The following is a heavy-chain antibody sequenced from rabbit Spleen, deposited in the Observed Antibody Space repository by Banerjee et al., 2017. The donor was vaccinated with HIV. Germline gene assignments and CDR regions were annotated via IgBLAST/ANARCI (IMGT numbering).Heavy chain of an antibody. Sequence: QQQLKETGGGLVQPGGSLTLSCKASGFSLSTNEFNWVRQAPGKGLEYIGWISTFGNTYYATWVNGQFTISSDNAQNTVDLQMNSLTAADTATYFCARHAGYAGYGYSTLDLWGPGTLVTVS. V-gene: IGHV1S29*01. CDR1: GFSLSTNE. CDR3: ARHAGYAGYGYSTLDL. CDR2: ISTFGNT. D-gene: IGHD8-1*01. J-gene: IGHJ4*01.